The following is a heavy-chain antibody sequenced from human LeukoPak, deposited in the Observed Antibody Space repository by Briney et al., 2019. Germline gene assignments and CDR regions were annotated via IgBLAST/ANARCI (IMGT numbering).Heavy chain of an antibody. J-gene: IGHJ6*02. Sequence: SETLSLTCTVSGGSISSYYWSWIRQPPGKGLEWIGYIYYSGSTNYNPSLKSRVTISVDTSKNQFSLKLSSVTAADTAVYYCAGVASYDFWSGFHYGMDVWGQGTTVTVSS. CDR3: AGVASYDFWSGFHYGMDV. D-gene: IGHD3-3*01. CDR2: IYYSGST. CDR1: GGSISSYY. V-gene: IGHV4-59*01.